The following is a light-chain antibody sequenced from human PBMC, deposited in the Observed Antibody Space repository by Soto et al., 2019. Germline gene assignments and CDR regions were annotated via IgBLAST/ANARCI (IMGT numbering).Light chain of an antibody. CDR3: QQSHSTPNT. CDR2: AAS. CDR1: QSISSY. V-gene: IGKV1-39*01. J-gene: IGKJ5*01. Sequence: DIQMTQSPSSLSASVGDRVTITCRASQSISSYLNWYQQKPGKAPKLLIYAASSLQSGVPSRFSGSGSGTDFTLTISSLQREDFATYYCQQSHSTPNTFGQGTRLEIK.